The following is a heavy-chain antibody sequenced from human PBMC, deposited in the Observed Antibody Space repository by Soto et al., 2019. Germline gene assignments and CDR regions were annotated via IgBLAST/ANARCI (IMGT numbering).Heavy chain of an antibody. CDR2: IWYDGSNK. J-gene: IGHJ4*02. D-gene: IGHD5-12*01. CDR3: ARDGGYSGYDPGVFDY. V-gene: IGHV3-33*01. Sequence: GGSLRLSCAASGFTFSSYGMHWVRQAPGKGLEWVAVIWYDGSNKYYADSVKGRFTISRDNSKNTLYLQMNSLRAEDTAVYYCARDGGYSGYDPGVFDYWGQGTLVTVSS. CDR1: GFTFSSYG.